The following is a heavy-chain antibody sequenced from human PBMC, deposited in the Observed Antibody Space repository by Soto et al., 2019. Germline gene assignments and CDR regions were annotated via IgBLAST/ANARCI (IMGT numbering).Heavy chain of an antibody. CDR1: GFTLSGSA. CDR2: IRDKANSYAT. D-gene: IGHD2-21*02. CDR3: TRLYCGGDCDFDS. J-gene: IGHJ4*02. Sequence: EVQLVESGGGLVQPGGSLKLSCAASGFTLSGSAMHWVRQASGKGLEWVGRIRDKANSYATAYTASVKGRFTISRDDSKNTAYLQMNSLKTEDTAVYYCTRLYCGGDCDFDSWGQGTLVTVSS. V-gene: IGHV3-73*02.